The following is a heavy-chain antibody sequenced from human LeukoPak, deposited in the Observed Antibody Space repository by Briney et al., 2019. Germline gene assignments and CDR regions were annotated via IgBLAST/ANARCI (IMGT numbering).Heavy chain of an antibody. V-gene: IGHV1-69*04. J-gene: IGHJ5*02. CDR1: GGTFSSYA. D-gene: IGHD4-17*01. CDR3: ARGSRLHYGDLIDP. Sequence: GASVKVSCKASGGTFSSYAISWVRQAPGQGLEWMGRIIPILGIANYVQKFQGRVTITADKSTSTAYMELSSLRSEDTAVYYCARGSRLHYGDLIDPWGQGTLVTVSS. CDR2: IIPILGIA.